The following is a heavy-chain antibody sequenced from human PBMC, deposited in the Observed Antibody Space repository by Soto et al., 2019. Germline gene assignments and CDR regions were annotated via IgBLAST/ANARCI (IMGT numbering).Heavy chain of an antibody. J-gene: IGHJ4*02. CDR2: IYHSGST. V-gene: IGHV4-61*08. CDR3: ARKSSIYSTWPLIDY. D-gene: IGHD6-13*01. Sequence: SETLSLTCGVSGGSISSGGDSWSWIRQPPGKGLEWIGYIYHSGSTNYNPSLKSRVTISVDTSKNQFSLKLSSVTAADTAVYYCARKSSIYSTWPLIDYWGQGTLVTVSS. CDR1: GGSISSGGDS.